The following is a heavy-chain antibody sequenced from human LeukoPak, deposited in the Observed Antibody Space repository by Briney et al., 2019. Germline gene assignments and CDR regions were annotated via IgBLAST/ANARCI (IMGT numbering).Heavy chain of an antibody. Sequence: SETLSLTCTVSGGSISSYYWSWIRQPPGKGLEWIGYIYYSGSTNYNPSLKSRVTISVDTSKNQFSLKLSSVTAADTAVYYCARVDAGSWGYCYYYDMDVWGQGTTVTVSS. D-gene: IGHD6-13*01. J-gene: IGHJ6*02. CDR2: IYYSGST. V-gene: IGHV4-59*01. CDR3: ARVDAGSWGYCYYYDMDV. CDR1: GGSISSYY.